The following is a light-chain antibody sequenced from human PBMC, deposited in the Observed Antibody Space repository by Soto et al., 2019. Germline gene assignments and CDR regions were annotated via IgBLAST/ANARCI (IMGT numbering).Light chain of an antibody. CDR2: GGY. V-gene: IGKV3-20*01. J-gene: IGKJ1*01. CDR1: QSADSNY. Sequence: EVVLTQSPGTLSLSPGERATLSCRASQSADSNYLAWYQQKPGRAPRLLIYGGYRRATGIPDRFSGGGSGTDFTLTISSLEPEDFAVYYCQLYYSGMFGQRTKVEVK. CDR3: QLYYSGM.